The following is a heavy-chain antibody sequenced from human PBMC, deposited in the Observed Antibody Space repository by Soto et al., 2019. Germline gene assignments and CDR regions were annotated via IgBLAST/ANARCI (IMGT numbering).Heavy chain of an antibody. D-gene: IGHD2-15*01. CDR3: ARARWYDAFDV. J-gene: IGHJ3*01. CDR1: GFFISSGNY. V-gene: IGHV4-38-2*01. Sequence: PSETLSLTCAVSGFFISSGNYWGWIRKPPGKGLEWIGSIFHGGNTYYNPSLKSRVTISVDMSKNQFSLKLNSATAADTAVYYCARARWYDAFDVWGQGTVVTVSS. CDR2: IFHGGNT.